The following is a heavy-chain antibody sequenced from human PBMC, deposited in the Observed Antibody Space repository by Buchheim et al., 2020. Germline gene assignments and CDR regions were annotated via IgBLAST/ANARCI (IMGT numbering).Heavy chain of an antibody. V-gene: IGHV1-2*02. D-gene: IGHD2-8*01. CDR2: INPNSGGT. Sequence: QVQLVQSGAEVKKPGASVKVSCKASGYTFTGYYMHWVRQAPGQGLEWMGWINPNSGGTNYAQKFQGRVTMTRDTSISTAYMELSRLRSDDTAVYYCARDQYCTNGVCSLDYYYGMDVWGQGTT. J-gene: IGHJ6*02. CDR3: ARDQYCTNGVCSLDYYYGMDV. CDR1: GYTFTGYY.